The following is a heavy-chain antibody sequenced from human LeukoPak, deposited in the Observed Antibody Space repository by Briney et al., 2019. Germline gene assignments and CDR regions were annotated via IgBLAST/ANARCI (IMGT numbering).Heavy chain of an antibody. CDR2: IYYSGST. J-gene: IGHJ5*02. CDR3: ARGIRHSSGPGWFDP. D-gene: IGHD6-6*01. V-gene: IGHV4-59*02. Sequence: SETLSLTYSVSGGSVSSHFWSWIRQPPGKGLEWIGDIYYSGSTNYSPSLKSRVSISIGTSKTQFSLKLTSVTTEDTAVYYCARGIRHSSGPGWFDPWGQGTLVTVSS. CDR1: GGSVSSHF.